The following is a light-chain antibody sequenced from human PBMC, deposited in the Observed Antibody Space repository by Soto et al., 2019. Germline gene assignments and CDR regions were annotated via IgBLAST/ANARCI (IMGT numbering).Light chain of an antibody. CDR1: QSVNSY. V-gene: IGKV3-11*01. CDR3: QQRSNWPPYT. CDR2: DAS. J-gene: IGKJ2*01. Sequence: EIVLTQSPATLSLSPGERATLSCRASQSVNSYLAWYQQKPGQAPRLLISDASNRAPGIPARFSGSGSGTDFTLTISSLEPEDFAVYYCQQRSNWPPYTFGQGTKLEIK.